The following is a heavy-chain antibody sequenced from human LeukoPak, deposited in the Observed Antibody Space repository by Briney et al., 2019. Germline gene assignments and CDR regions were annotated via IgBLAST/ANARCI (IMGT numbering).Heavy chain of an antibody. V-gene: IGHV1-46*01. D-gene: IGHD2-2*03. Sequence: ASVKVSCKASGYTFTSYYMHWVRRAPGQGLEWMGIVNPSGGSTSYAQKFQGRVTMTRDTSTSTVYMELSSLRSEDTAVYYCAREEVGYRGYCSSTSCFDRNWFDPWGQGTLVTVSS. CDR2: VNPSGGST. CDR3: AREEVGYRGYCSSTSCFDRNWFDP. J-gene: IGHJ5*02. CDR1: GYTFTSYY.